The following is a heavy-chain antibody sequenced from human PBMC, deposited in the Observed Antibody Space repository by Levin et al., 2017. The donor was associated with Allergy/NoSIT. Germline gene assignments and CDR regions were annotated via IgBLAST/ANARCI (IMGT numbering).Heavy chain of an antibody. CDR2: IFYSGST. CDR3: AREMYSSRCFDY. D-gene: IGHD6-13*01. CDR1: GGSLKNYY. J-gene: IGHJ4*02. Sequence: SETLSLSCTVSGGSLKNYYWNWFRQPPGKGLEWIGYIFYSGSTNYNPSLKSRVTISVDTSKNQFSLKLTSVTAADTAVYYCAREMYSSRCFDYWGQGTLVTVSS. V-gene: IGHV4-59*01.